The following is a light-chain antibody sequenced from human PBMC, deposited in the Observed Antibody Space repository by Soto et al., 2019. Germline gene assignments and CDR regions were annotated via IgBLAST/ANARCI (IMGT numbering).Light chain of an antibody. V-gene: IGLV3-1*01. CDR2: EDT. CDR1: RLGAKY. J-gene: IGLJ2*01. Sequence: SYDLTQPPSVSVSPGQTASITCSGNRLGAKYASWYQQKPGQSPVMVIYEDTKRPSGIPERFSGSNSGNTVTLTISGTQAMDEADYYCQVWDSSTVVFGGGTQLTVL. CDR3: QVWDSSTVV.